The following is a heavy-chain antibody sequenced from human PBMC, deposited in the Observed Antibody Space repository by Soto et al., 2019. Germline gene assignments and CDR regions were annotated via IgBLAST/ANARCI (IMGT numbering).Heavy chain of an antibody. V-gene: IGHV3-30-3*01. Sequence: QVQLVESGGGVVQPGRSLRLSCAASGFTFSTYTMHWLRQAPGKGLEWVTLIASDGSIKDFADSVKGRFTISRDNSKNTVFLQINALRPEDSAVYYWARDVSDCSSNSCYFYGIDVWGQGTTVTVSS. CDR1: GFTFSTYT. CDR2: IASDGSIK. CDR3: ARDVSDCSSNSCYFYGIDV. J-gene: IGHJ6*02. D-gene: IGHD2-2*01.